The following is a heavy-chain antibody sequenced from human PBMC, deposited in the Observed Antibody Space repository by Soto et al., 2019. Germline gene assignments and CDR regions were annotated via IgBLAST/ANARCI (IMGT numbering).Heavy chain of an antibody. V-gene: IGHV5-51*01. CDR3: ARQIYDSDTGPNFQYYFDS. CDR2: IYPGDSDT. J-gene: IGHJ4*02. CDR1: GYSFTSYW. Sequence: PGESLKISCKGSGYSFTSYWIGWGRQMPGKGLEWMGIIYPGDSDTRYSPSFQGQVTISVDKSIATAYLQWSSLRASDTAMYYCARQIYDSDTGPNFQYYFDSWGQGTPVTVSS. D-gene: IGHD3-22*01.